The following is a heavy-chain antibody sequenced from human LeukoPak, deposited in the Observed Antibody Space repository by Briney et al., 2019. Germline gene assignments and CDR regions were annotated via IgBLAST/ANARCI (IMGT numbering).Heavy chain of an antibody. Sequence: GGSLRLSCAASGFTFSNYGMSWVRQAPGKGLEWVSAISGSGGSTNYADSVRGRFIISRDSSKNTLYLQMNSLRAEDTAVYYCAKGGAQVGGQGTLVTVSS. CDR1: GFTFSNYG. J-gene: IGHJ4*02. V-gene: IGHV3-23*01. D-gene: IGHD1-26*01. CDR2: ISGSGGST. CDR3: AKGGAQV.